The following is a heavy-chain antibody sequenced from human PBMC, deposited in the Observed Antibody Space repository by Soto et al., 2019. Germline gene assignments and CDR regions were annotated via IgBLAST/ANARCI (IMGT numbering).Heavy chain of an antibody. D-gene: IGHD3-10*01. CDR3: ARVKSGSYDWFDP. V-gene: IGHV3-74*01. J-gene: IGHJ5*02. CDR2: INTDGSRT. CDR1: GFTFSNYW. Sequence: VQLVESGGGLVQPGGSLRLSCAASGFTFSNYWMHWVRQAPGKGLMWVSRINTDGSRTTYADSVKGRFAISRDNAKNTVYLQMNSLRAEDTAVYYCARVKSGSYDWFDPWGQGTLVTVSS.